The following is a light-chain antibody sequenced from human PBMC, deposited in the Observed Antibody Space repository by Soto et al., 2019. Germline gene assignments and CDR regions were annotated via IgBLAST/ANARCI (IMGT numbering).Light chain of an antibody. CDR2: YND. CDR3: ATWDISLSVV. Sequence: QSVLTQPPSVSAAPGQKVTISCSGSSSNIAKNYVYWYQQFPGTAPKLLIFYNDKRPSGIPDRFSGSKSGTSATLGITGLQTGDEADYYCATWDISLSVVFGGGTKLTVL. V-gene: IGLV1-51*01. CDR1: SSNIAKNY. J-gene: IGLJ2*01.